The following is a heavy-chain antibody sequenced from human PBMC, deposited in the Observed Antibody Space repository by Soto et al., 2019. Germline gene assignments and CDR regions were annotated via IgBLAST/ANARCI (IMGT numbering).Heavy chain of an antibody. CDR3: ASVNNGYCSSTSCYKGKGYYYYGMDV. D-gene: IGHD2-2*02. J-gene: IGHJ6*02. Sequence: SVKVSCKASGGTFSIYAISGVRQSPLQGLDGMGGIIPIFGTANYAQKFQGRVTITADKSTSTAYMELSSLRSEDTAVYYCASVNNGYCSSTSCYKGKGYYYYGMDVWGQGTTVTVSS. V-gene: IGHV1-69*06. CDR1: GGTFSIYA. CDR2: IIPIFGTA.